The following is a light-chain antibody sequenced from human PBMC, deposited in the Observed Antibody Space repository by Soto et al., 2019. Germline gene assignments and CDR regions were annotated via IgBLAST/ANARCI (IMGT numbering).Light chain of an antibody. CDR3: QQYDGH. Sequence: DIQVTQSPSTLSASVGDSVTITCRASQSINYWLAWYQQKPGKAPRLLIYGASSLQSGVPSRFSGSGSETEFTLTISCLQPDDFATYYCQQYDGHFGQGTNVDSK. V-gene: IGKV1-5*01. CDR1: QSINYW. J-gene: IGKJ2*01. CDR2: GAS.